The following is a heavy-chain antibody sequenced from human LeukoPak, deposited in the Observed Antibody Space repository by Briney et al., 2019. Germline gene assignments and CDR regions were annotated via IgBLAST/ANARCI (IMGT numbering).Heavy chain of an antibody. V-gene: IGHV3-7*01. J-gene: IGHJ4*02. D-gene: IGHD4-17*01. CDR3: AGKYGDYEAIDY. Sequence: GGSLRLSCAASGFTFSSYWMSWVRQAPGKGREWVANIKQDGSEKYYVDSVKGRFTISRDNAKNSLYLQMNSLSAEDMAVYYCAGKYGDYEAIDYWGQGTLVTVSS. CDR2: IKQDGSEK. CDR1: GFTFSSYW.